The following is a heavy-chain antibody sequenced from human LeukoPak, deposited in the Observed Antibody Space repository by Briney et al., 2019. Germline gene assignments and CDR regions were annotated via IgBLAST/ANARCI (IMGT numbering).Heavy chain of an antibody. CDR3: AREHMGVSAFDI. CDR2: ISSSGMTI. J-gene: IGHJ3*02. Sequence: GGSLRLSCAASGFTFNNYEFNWIRQAPGKGLEWVSFISSSGMTIYYADVVKGRFTISRDNAKNSVYLQMNSLRVEDTAVYYCAREHMGVSAFDIWGQGTMVTVPS. V-gene: IGHV3-48*03. D-gene: IGHD1-26*01. CDR1: GFTFNNYE.